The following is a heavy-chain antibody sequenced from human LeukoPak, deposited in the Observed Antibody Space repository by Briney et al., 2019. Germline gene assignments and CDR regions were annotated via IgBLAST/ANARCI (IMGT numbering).Heavy chain of an antibody. V-gene: IGHV1-24*01. CDR3: ATHQTTVVTPRYYYGMDV. CDR2: FDPEDGET. CDR1: GYTLSELS. D-gene: IGHD4-23*01. Sequence: ASVTVSCTVSGYTLSELSMHWVRQAPGKGLEWMEGFDPEDGETIYAQKFQGRVTMTEDTSTDTAYMELSSLRSEDTAVYYCATHQTTVVTPRYYYGMDVWGQGTTVTVSS. J-gene: IGHJ6*02.